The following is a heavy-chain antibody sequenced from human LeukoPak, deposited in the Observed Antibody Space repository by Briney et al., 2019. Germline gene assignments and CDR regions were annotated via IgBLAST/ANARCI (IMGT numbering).Heavy chain of an antibody. CDR2: ISYDGSNK. J-gene: IGHJ4*02. D-gene: IGHD3-22*01. Sequence: PGGSLRLSCAASGFTFSSYGMHWVRQAPGKGLEWVAVISYDGSNKYYADSVKGRFTISRDNSKNTLYLQMNSLRAEDTAVYYCAKDLFRYYYDSSGYYSDYWGQGTLVTVSS. CDR1: GFTFSSYG. CDR3: AKDLFRYYYDSSGYYSDY. V-gene: IGHV3-30*18.